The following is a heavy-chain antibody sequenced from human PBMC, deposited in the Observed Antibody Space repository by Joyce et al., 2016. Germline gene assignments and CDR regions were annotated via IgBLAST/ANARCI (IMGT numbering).Heavy chain of an antibody. J-gene: IGHJ6*02. CDR3: ARVRNGRMDV. Sequence: RLEESGGGLVQPGGSLRLSCVACGFTLSGGWMSWVRQAPGRGLEWVTNINDHGIEKDYVDSVKGRFTISRDDTKKSVYLQMNTLRAEDTAVYYCARVRNGRMDVWGQGTAVTVSS. D-gene: IGHD2-8*01. CDR2: INDHGIEK. V-gene: IGHV3-7*03. CDR1: GFTLSGGW.